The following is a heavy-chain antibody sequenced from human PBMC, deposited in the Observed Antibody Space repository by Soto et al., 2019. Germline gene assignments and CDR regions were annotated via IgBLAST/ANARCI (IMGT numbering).Heavy chain of an antibody. D-gene: IGHD3-16*01. J-gene: IGHJ3*02. CDR2: IYYSGST. V-gene: IGHV4-31*03. CDR1: GGSISSGGYY. CDR3: AREFGPGGAFDI. Sequence: PSETLSLTCTVSGGSISSGGYYWSRIRQHPGKGLEWIGYIYYSGSTYYNPSLKSRVTISVDTSKNQFSLKLSSVTAADTAVYYCAREFGPGGAFDIWGQGTMVTVSS.